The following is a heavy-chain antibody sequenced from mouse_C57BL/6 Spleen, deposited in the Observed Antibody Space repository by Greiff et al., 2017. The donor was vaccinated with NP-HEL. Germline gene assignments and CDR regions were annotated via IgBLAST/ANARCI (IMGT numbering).Heavy chain of an antibody. CDR3: ARWLRWYFDV. D-gene: IGHD2-2*01. J-gene: IGHJ1*03. CDR1: GFTFTDYY. Sequence: EVKLVESGGGLVQPGGSLSLSCAASGFTFTDYYMSWVRQPPGKALEWLGFIRNKANGYTTEYSASVKGRFTISRDNSQSILYLQMNALRAEDSATYYCARWLRWYFDVWGTGTTVTVSS. V-gene: IGHV7-3*01. CDR2: IRNKANGYTT.